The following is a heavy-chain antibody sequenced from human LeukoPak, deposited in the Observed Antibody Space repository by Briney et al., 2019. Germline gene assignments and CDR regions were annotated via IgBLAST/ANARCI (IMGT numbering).Heavy chain of an antibody. CDR3: AREWETDL. J-gene: IGHJ5*02. CDR1: GFTFSSYT. V-gene: IGHV3-21*01. Sequence: GGSLRLSCAASGFTFSSYTMNWVRQAPGKGLEWVSSISSSGSYIYYADSVKGRFTISRDNAKNSLYLQMNSLRAEDTAIYYCAREWETDLWGQGTLVTVSS. CDR2: ISSSGSYI. D-gene: IGHD1-26*01.